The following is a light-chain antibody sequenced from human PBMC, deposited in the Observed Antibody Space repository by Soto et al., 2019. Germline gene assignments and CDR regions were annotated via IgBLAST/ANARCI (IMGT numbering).Light chain of an antibody. V-gene: IGLV2-14*01. CDR2: EVT. CDR1: SSDVGGYDY. CDR3: SSHTSGSTRV. J-gene: IGLJ1*01. Sequence: QSALAQPASVSGSPGQSIAISCTGTSSDVGGYDYASWYQQQPDKAPKLMIYEVTKRPSGVSNRFSGSKSGNTASLTISGLQAEDEADYYCSSHTSGSTRVFGPGTKATVL.